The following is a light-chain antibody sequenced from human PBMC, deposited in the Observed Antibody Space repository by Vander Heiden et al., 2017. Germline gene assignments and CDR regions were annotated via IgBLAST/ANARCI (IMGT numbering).Light chain of an antibody. V-gene: IGKV1-39*01. CDR2: AAS. J-gene: IGKJ4*01. Sequence: IHMTLSTSSLSASVGDRVTITCRARQSISSYLIWYQQKPGQAPKLLIYAASSLQSGVPSRFSGSGSGTDFTLTISSLQPEDFATYYCQQSYSTPLTFGGGTKVEIK. CDR3: QQSYSTPLT. CDR1: QSISSY.